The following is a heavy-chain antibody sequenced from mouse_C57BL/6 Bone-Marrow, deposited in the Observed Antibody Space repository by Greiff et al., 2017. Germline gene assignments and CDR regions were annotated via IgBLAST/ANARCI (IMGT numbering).Heavy chain of an antibody. CDR1: GFNIKDDY. CDR3: TTLYYGSEAWFAY. V-gene: IGHV14-4*01. D-gene: IGHD1-1*01. CDR2: IDPENGDT. J-gene: IGHJ3*01. Sequence: EVQLVESGAELVRPGASVKLSCTASGFNIKDDYMHWVKQRPEQGLEWIGWIDPENGDTEYASKFQGKATITADPSSNTAYLQLSSLTSEDTAVYYCTTLYYGSEAWFAYWGQGTLVTVSA.